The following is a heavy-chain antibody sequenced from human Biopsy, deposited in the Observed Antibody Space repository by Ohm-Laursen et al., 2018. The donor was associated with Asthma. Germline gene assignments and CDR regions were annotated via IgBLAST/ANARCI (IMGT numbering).Heavy chain of an antibody. J-gene: IGHJ2*01. CDR2: IIPIVGTT. Sequence: SSVKVSCKASGGTFSSDAIGWVRQAPGQGLEWMGGIIPIVGTTACAQKFQGRVTITADEATSTAYMELSSLRSEDTAVYYWARDQGDFWFFDLWGRGSLVTVSS. V-gene: IGHV1-69*01. CDR1: GGTFSSDA. D-gene: IGHD3-16*01. CDR3: ARDQGDFWFFDL.